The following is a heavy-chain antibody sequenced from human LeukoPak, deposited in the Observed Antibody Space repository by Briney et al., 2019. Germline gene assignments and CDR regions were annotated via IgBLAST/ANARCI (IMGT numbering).Heavy chain of an antibody. D-gene: IGHD2-2*01. CDR3: ARLVVGYCSSTSCYPTYYFDY. V-gene: IGHV4-34*01. CDR2: INRSGST. Sequence: SETLSLTCAVYGGSFSGYYWSWIRQPPGKGLEWIGEINRSGSTNYNPSLKSRVTISVDTSKNQFSLKLSSVTAADTAVYYCARLVVGYCSSTSCYPTYYFDYWGQGTLVTVSS. CDR1: GGSFSGYY. J-gene: IGHJ4*02.